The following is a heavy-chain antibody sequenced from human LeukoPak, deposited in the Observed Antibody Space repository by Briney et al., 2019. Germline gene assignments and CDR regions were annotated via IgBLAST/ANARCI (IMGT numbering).Heavy chain of an antibody. CDR3: ARRSRDVYNLIDY. CDR2: IYPGDPAT. CDR1: GYTFTIYW. D-gene: IGHD5-24*01. V-gene: IGHV5-51*01. J-gene: IGHJ4*02. Sequence: GESLKISCKGSGYTFTIYWIGWGRQLPGKDLEWMGIIYPGDPATKYSPSFQGQATISVAKSISTAYLQWNSLKASNTAIYYGARRSRDVYNLIDYCGQRTLVTVSS.